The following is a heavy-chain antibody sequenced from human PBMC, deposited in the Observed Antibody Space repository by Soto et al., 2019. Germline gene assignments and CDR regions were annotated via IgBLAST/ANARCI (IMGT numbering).Heavy chain of an antibody. V-gene: IGHV2-5*02. CDR1: GFSLNTYGVG. Sequence: QITLKESGPTLVKPTQTLTLTCTFSGFSLNTYGVGVGWIRQPPGKALEWLALIYWDDDKRYSPSLKSRLTITKDTSKNQVVLTMTNMDPVDTVTYYCARALGSWGAYYFDYWGQGTXVT. D-gene: IGHD3-16*01. J-gene: IGHJ4*02. CDR3: ARALGSWGAYYFDY. CDR2: IYWDDDK.